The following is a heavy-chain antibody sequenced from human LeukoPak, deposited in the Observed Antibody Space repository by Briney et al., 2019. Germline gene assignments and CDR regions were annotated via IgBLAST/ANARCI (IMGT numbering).Heavy chain of an antibody. V-gene: IGHV1-3*01. CDR2: INAGNGNT. CDR1: GYTFTSYA. Sequence: ASVKVSCKASGYTFTSYAMHWVRQAPGQRLEWMGWINAGNGNTKYSQKFQGRVTITADESTSTAYMELSSLRSEDTAVYYCARGPYCSSTSCYSRNWFDPWGQGTLVTVSS. D-gene: IGHD2-2*02. J-gene: IGHJ5*02. CDR3: ARGPYCSSTSCYSRNWFDP.